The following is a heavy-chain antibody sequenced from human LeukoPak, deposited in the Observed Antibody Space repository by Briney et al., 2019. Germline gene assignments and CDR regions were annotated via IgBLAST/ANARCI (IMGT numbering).Heavy chain of an antibody. J-gene: IGHJ4*02. CDR1: GGSISSYY. CDR2: IYYSGST. V-gene: IGHV4-39*01. D-gene: IGHD3-22*01. CDR3: ARITRSSGYPDY. Sequence: SETLSLTCTVSGGSISSYYWSWIRQPPGKGLEWTGSIYYSGSTYYNPSLKSRVTISVDTSKNQFSLKLSSVTAADTAVYYCARITRSSGYPDYWGQGTLVTVSS.